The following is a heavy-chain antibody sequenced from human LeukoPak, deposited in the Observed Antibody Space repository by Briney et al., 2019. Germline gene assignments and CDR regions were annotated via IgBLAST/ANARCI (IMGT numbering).Heavy chain of an antibody. V-gene: IGHV3-30-3*01. D-gene: IGHD6-13*01. CDR1: GFTFSSYA. J-gene: IGHJ4*02. Sequence: GRSLRLSCAASGFTFSSYAMHWVHQAPGKGLEWVAVISYDGSNKYYADSVKGRFTISRDNSKNTLYLQMNSLRAEDTAVYYCARDPPYSSSWYHFDYWGQGTLVTVSS. CDR3: ARDPPYSSSWYHFDY. CDR2: ISYDGSNK.